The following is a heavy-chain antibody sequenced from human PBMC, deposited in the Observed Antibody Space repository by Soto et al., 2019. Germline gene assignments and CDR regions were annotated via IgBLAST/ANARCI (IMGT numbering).Heavy chain of an antibody. CDR3: ARVPAHKNSRGVS. CDR1: GYTFTHFY. V-gene: IGHV1-2*02. Sequence: ASVKVSCKASGYTFTHFYIHWVRRAAGHGLEWMGLINSKTGDTQYAQKIQDSVNMTSDTSTDSANMKPSRLRSDDTAVYYCARVPAHKNSRGVSWGQGAPVTVSS. D-gene: IGHD3-10*01. J-gene: IGHJ4*02. CDR2: INSKTGDT.